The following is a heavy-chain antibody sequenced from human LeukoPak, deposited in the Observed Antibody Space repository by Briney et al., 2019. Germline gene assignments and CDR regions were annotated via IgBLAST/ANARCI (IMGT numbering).Heavy chain of an antibody. CDR1: GFTFSSHW. CDR3: ARDHFEPGVILDY. J-gene: IGHJ4*02. V-gene: IGHV3-7*05. CDR2: INQDGSEK. Sequence: GGSLRLSCAASGFTFSSHWMSWVRQAPGKGLEWVANINQDGSEKYYVDSVKGRFTISRDNAKNSLYLQMNSLRAEDTAVYYCARDHFEPGVILDYWGQGNLVTVSP. D-gene: IGHD3-9*01.